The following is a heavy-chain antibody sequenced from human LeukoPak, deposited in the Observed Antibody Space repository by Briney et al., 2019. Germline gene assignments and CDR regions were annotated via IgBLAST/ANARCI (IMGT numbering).Heavy chain of an antibody. CDR3: ARDGGYCSSTSCYRFVFGY. CDR2: ISSSSSYI. Sequence: GGSLRLSCAASGFTFSSYSMNWVRQAPGKGLEWVSSISSSSSYIYYADSVKGRFTISRDNAKNSLYLQMNSLRAEDTAVYYCARDGGYCSSTSCYRFVFGYWGQGTLVTVSS. V-gene: IGHV3-21*01. D-gene: IGHD2-2*01. J-gene: IGHJ4*02. CDR1: GFTFSSYS.